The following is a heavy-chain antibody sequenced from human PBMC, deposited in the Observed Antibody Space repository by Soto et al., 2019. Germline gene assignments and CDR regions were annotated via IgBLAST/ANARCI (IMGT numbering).Heavy chain of an antibody. CDR1: GFILSSYA. D-gene: IGHD2-15*01. V-gene: IGHV3-23*01. CDR3: AGGNRGSWVSPASYYYYGLDV. J-gene: IGHJ6*02. CDR2: VSAGGDMK. Sequence: DVHLLESGGDLVQPGGSLRLSCTASGFILSSYAMSWVRQAPGKGLEWVSSVSAGGDMKSNSDSVKGRFTISRDISNNGLFLQTNRLRLENTALYYCAGGNRGSWVSPASYYYYGLDVWGQGTTVTVSS.